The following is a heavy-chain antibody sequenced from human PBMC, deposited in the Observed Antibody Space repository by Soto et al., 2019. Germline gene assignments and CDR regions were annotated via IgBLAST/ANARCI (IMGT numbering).Heavy chain of an antibody. CDR2: ISSRSSYI. J-gene: IGHJ6*02. D-gene: IGHD3-16*01. Sequence: EVQLVESGGGLVKPGGSLRLSCAASGFTFSIYSMNWVRQAPGKGLEWVSSISSRSSYIYYADSVKGRFTISRDNAKTSLYMQLTSLRAEDTAVYYCARGDVGDYYGMDVWGQGTTVTVSS. CDR1: GFTFSIYS. CDR3: ARGDVGDYYGMDV. V-gene: IGHV3-21*01.